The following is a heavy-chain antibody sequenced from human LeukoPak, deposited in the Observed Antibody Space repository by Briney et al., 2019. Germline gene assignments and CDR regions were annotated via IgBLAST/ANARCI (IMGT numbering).Heavy chain of an antibody. J-gene: IGHJ4*02. Sequence: PGGSLRLSCAASGFTVSSNYMSWVRQAPGKGLEWVSVIYSGGSTYYADSVKGRFTISRDNSKNTLYLQMNSLRAEDTAAYYCAREVRYYYDSSGYPLARAEGYLDYWGQGTLVTVSS. CDR3: AREVRYYYDSSGYPLARAEGYLDY. CDR2: IYSGGST. CDR1: GFTVSSNY. V-gene: IGHV3-66*01. D-gene: IGHD3-22*01.